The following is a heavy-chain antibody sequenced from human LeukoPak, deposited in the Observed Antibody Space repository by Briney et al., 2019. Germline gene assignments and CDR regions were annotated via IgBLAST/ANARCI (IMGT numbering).Heavy chain of an antibody. CDR3: AAKIAARPLFDY. CDR2: ISGSGGSP. CDR1: GFTSSSYA. V-gene: IGHV3-23*01. J-gene: IGHJ4*02. Sequence: GGSLRFSCAASGFTSSSYAMSWVRPAPGKGLEWVSAISGSGGSPYYADSVKGRFTISRDNSKNTLYLQMNSLRAEDTAVYYCAAKIAARPLFDYWGQGTLVTVSS. D-gene: IGHD6-6*01.